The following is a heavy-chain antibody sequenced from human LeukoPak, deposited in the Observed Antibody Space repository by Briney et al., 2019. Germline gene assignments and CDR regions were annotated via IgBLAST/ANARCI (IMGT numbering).Heavy chain of an antibody. D-gene: IGHD5-12*01. J-gene: IGHJ4*02. CDR1: ELTINSNW. CDR3: TSYTSGCN. CDR2: NNSDGSTT. V-gene: IGHV3-74*01. Sequence: AGSLTLAWAASELTINSNWRHWGRHQPPKGRVWVSRNNSDGSTTNYTQSGKGRFTISRDNAKNTLYLQMNSLRAEDTGVDYCTSYTSGCNWGQGTLVTVSS.